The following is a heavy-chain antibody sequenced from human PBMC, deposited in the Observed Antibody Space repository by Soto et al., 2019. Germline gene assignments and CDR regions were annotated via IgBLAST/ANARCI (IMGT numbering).Heavy chain of an antibody. V-gene: IGHV4-59*01. J-gene: IGHJ6*02. CDR1: GASISGYY. Sequence: QVQLQQSGPGLVKPSETLSLTCTVSGASISGYYWCWIRLCPGSGLEWIVYLYYRGETNYHPSVKRRVTRSVDRTKSQFSRKLSSVPAADTAVYYCARDQGGEFLKGSGMEVWGQGTTVTVSS. CDR2: LYYRGET. D-gene: IGHD3-10*01. CDR3: ARDQGGEFLKGSGMEV.